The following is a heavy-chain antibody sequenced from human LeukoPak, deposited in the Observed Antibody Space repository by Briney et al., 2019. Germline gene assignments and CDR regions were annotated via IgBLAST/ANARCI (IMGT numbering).Heavy chain of an antibody. Sequence: ASVKVSCKASGGTFSSYAISWVRQAPGQRLEWMGWINAGNGNTKYSQKFQGRVTITRDTSASTVYMELSSLRSEDTAVYYCARVGSTTFDSWGQGTLVTVSS. J-gene: IGHJ4*02. CDR2: INAGNGNT. CDR3: ARVGSTTFDS. D-gene: IGHD2-2*01. V-gene: IGHV1-3*01. CDR1: GGTFSSYA.